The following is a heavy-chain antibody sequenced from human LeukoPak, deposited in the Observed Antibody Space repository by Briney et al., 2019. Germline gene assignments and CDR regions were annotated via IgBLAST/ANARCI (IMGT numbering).Heavy chain of an antibody. D-gene: IGHD3-3*01. Sequence: ASVKVSCKASGYTFTGHFMNWVREAPEQGLEWMAWIKPKSGATAYAQKFQGRVTMTRDTAINTAYLELSSLTSDDTAVYYCARVREWEEISGAIPDYFDYWGQGTLITVSS. CDR2: IKPKSGAT. V-gene: IGHV1-2*02. CDR3: ARVREWEEISGAIPDYFDY. J-gene: IGHJ4*02. CDR1: GYTFTGHF.